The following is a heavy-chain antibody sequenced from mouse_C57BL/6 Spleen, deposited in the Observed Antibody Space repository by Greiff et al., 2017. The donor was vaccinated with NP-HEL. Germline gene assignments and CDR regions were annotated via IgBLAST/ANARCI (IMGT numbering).Heavy chain of an antibody. Sequence: QVQLQQPGAELVRPGSSVKLSCKASGYTFTSYWMHWVKQRPIQGLEWIGNIDPSDSETHYNQKFKDKATLTVDKSSSTAYMQLSSLTSEDSAVYYCAREGAGTGGYFDYWGQGTTLTVSS. V-gene: IGHV1-52*01. CDR3: AREGAGTGGYFDY. CDR2: IDPSDSET. D-gene: IGHD4-1*01. CDR1: GYTFTSYW. J-gene: IGHJ2*01.